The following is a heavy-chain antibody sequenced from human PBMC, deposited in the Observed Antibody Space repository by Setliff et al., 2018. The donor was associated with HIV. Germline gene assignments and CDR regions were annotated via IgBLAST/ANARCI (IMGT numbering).Heavy chain of an antibody. J-gene: IGHJ4*02. CDR3: ARYSTLTTNFDY. D-gene: IGHD4-17*01. CDR1: GYAISSGYY. CDR2: IPHNGGT. Sequence: SETLSLTCAVSGYAISSGYYWGWIRRPPGKGLEWIATIPHNGGTYYNPDPSLTGRVTISVDTSKNQFSLKLAFVTAADTAVYYCARYSTLTTNFDYWGQGTLVTVSS. V-gene: IGHV4-38-2*01.